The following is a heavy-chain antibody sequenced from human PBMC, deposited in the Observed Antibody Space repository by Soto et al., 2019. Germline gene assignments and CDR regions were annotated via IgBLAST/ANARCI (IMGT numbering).Heavy chain of an antibody. V-gene: IGHV1-18*01. CDR2: ISVYNGNT. D-gene: IGHD2-15*01. Sequence: ASVKVSCKASGYSFTSYGISWVRQAPGQGLEWMGWISVYNGNTNYAQKLQDRVTMTTDTSTRTAYMELRSLRSDDTAVYYCAREHEVWDIVVVVAAKWYYYGMDVWGQGTTVTVSS. J-gene: IGHJ6*02. CDR3: AREHEVWDIVVVVAAKWYYYGMDV. CDR1: GYSFTSYG.